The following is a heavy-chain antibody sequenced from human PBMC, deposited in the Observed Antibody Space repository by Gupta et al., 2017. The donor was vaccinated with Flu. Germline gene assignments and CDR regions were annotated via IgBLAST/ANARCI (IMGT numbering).Heavy chain of an antibody. Sequence: QVQLVESGGGVVQPGRSLSLSCAASGFTFRTYGMPWVRQGPGKGLEWVAALSHDGSNKYYGDSVKGRFTISRDNSKNTLYLQLNSLRPEDTAVYFCAKDGPATTSRPFRYYYYGMDVWGQGTTVTVSS. CDR2: LSHDGSNK. J-gene: IGHJ6*02. D-gene: IGHD1-26*01. CDR1: GFTFRTYG. CDR3: AKDGPATTSRPFRYYYYGMDV. V-gene: IGHV3-30*18.